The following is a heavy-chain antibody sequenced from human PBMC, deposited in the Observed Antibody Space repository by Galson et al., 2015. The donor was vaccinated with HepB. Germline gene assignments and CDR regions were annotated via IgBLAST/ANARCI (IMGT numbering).Heavy chain of an antibody. D-gene: IGHD3-10*01. CDR3: AKRLITMVRGVSIPDL. Sequence: SLRLSCAASGFTFSSYGMHWVRQAPGKGLEWVAFIRYDGSNKYYADSVKGRFTISRDNSKNTLYLQMNSLRAEDTAVYYCAKRLITMVRGVSIPDLWGRGTLVTVSS. CDR1: GFTFSSYG. J-gene: IGHJ2*01. V-gene: IGHV3-30*02. CDR2: IRYDGSNK.